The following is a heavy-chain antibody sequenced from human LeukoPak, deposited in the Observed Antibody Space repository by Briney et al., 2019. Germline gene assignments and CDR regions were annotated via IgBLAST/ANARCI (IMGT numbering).Heavy chain of an antibody. Sequence: PSETLSLTCTVSGVSIKNYYWSWIRQPPGKGLEWIANIYYAGSSNYNPSLKSRVSVSIDASKNHLSLKLTSVTAADTAIYYCTRQAVIIPTGMEGPWFDPWGQGTLVAVSS. CDR3: TRQAVIIPTGMEGPWFDP. CDR2: IYYAGSS. D-gene: IGHD2/OR15-2a*01. J-gene: IGHJ5*02. V-gene: IGHV4-59*08. CDR1: GVSIKNYY.